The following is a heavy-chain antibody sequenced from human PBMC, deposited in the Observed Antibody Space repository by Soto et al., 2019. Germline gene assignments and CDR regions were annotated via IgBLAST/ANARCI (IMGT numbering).Heavy chain of an antibody. Sequence: EVQLLESGGALVQPGGSLRLSCAASGFTFSTYGMTWVRQAPGKGLEWVSAISGSGGSTYYADSVKGRFTISRDNSKNTLYLQMNSLRAEDTAVYYCAKDRVVVYVWGQGTTVTVSS. V-gene: IGHV3-23*01. CDR3: AKDRVVVYV. CDR2: ISGSGGST. J-gene: IGHJ6*02. D-gene: IGHD2-15*01. CDR1: GFTFSTYG.